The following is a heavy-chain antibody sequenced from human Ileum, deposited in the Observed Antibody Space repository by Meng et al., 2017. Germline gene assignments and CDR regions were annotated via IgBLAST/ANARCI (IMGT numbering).Heavy chain of an antibody. D-gene: IGHD1-1*01. V-gene: IGHV1-18*01. CDR1: GYTFTTYG. CDR3: AREGAYNGGDY. CDR2: MNTDKGNT. J-gene: IGHJ4*02. Sequence: QVQLVQSGAEVKKPGASVKVSCKASGYTFTTYGISWVRQAPGQGLEWMGWMNTDKGNTNYAQKFQGRVTMIRGTSTSTAYMELRSLRSDDTAVYYCAREGAYNGGDYWGQGTLVTVSS.